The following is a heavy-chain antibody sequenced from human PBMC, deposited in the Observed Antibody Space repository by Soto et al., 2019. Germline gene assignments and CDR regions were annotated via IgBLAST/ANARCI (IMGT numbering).Heavy chain of an antibody. J-gene: IGHJ4*02. V-gene: IGHV3-23*01. CDR1: GFTFNNYA. CDR3: AKDRPVDNFEY. CDR2: ISATGGST. Sequence: PGGSLRLSCAASGFTFNNYAMNWVRQAPGKGLEWVATISATGGSTYYADSVKGRFTISRDNSKNTLYLQMNGLRVEDTAVYYCAKDRPVDNFEYWGEGTQVTVPS.